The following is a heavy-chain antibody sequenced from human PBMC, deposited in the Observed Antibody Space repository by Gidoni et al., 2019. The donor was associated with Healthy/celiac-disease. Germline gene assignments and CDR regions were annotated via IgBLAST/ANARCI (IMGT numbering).Heavy chain of an antibody. J-gene: IGHJ4*02. V-gene: IGHV3-23*01. Sequence: EVQLLESGGGLVQPGGSLSLSCAASGFTFGSFAMSWVRQAPGKGLEWVSAISGSGGSTYYADSVKGRFTISRDNSKNTLYLQMNSLRAEDTAVYYCAKDPGGYYDSSGPRYDSYYFDYWGQGTLVTVSS. CDR3: AKDPGGYYDSSGPRYDSYYFDY. D-gene: IGHD3-22*01. CDR1: GFTFGSFA. CDR2: ISGSGGST.